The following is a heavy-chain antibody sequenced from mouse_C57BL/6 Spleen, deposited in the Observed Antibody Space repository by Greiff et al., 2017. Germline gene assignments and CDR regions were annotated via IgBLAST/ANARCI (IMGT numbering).Heavy chain of an antibody. V-gene: IGHV2-6-1*01. D-gene: IGHD2-1*01. CDR1: GFSLTSYG. J-gene: IGHJ4*01. CDR2: IWSDGST. Sequence: VQGVESGPGLVAPSQSLSITCTVSGFSLTSYGVHWVRQPPGKGLEWLVVIWSDGSTTYNSALKSRLSISKDNSKSQVFLKMNSLQTDDTAMYYCARHEGNPFYAMDYWGQGTSVTVSS. CDR3: ARHEGNPFYAMDY.